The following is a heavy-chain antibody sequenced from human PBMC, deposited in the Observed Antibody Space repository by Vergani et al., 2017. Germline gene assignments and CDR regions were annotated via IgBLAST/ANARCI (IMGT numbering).Heavy chain of an antibody. CDR3: VREFCGGDCGFDY. D-gene: IGHD2-21*01. V-gene: IGHV3-66*01. CDR2: IYSGGST. J-gene: IGHJ4*02. Sequence: EVQLVESGGGLVQPGGSLRLSCAASGFTVSSNYMSWVRQAPGKGLEWVSVIYSGGSTYYADSVKGRFTISRDNSKNTLYLQMNSLRAEDTAVYYCVREFCGGDCGFDYWGQGTLVTVSS. CDR1: GFTVSSNY.